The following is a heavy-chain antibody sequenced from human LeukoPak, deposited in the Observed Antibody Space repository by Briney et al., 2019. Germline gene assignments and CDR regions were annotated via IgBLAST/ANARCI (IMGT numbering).Heavy chain of an antibody. J-gene: IGHJ4*02. D-gene: IGHD4-17*01. CDR3: ARDLGPAYGESGDFDY. Sequence: SETLSLTCTVSGYSISSGYYWGWIRQPPGKGLEWIGSIYHTGTTYYNPSLKSRVTMSMDSPKNQFSLNLFSVTAADTAVYYCARDLGPAYGESGDFDYWGQGTLVTVSS. CDR1: GYSISSGYY. CDR2: IYHTGTT. V-gene: IGHV4-38-2*02.